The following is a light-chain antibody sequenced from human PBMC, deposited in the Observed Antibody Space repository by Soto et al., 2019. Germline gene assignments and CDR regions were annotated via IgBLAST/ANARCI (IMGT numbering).Light chain of an antibody. CDR1: QSLLQSNGYNC. CDR3: MQSLQTPWT. V-gene: IGKV2-28*01. J-gene: IGKJ1*01. Sequence: DIVMTQSPLSLPVTPGEPASISCRSSQSLLQSNGYNCLDWYLQKPGQSPQLLIYMGSYRASGVPDRLSGSGSGTDFTLKISRVEAEDVGLYYCMQSLQTPWTFGQGTKVEVK. CDR2: MGS.